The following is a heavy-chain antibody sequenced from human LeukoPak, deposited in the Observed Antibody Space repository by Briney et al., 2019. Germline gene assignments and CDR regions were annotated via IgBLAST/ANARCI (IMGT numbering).Heavy chain of an antibody. J-gene: IGHJ4*02. D-gene: IGHD5-18*01. Sequence: PGGSLRLSCAASGFTFISYGMHWVRQAPGKGLEWVAVISYDGSNKYYADSVKGRFTISRDNSKNTLYLQMNSLRAEDTAVYYCAKDRVFARYSYGYGTSFDYWGQGTLVTVSS. V-gene: IGHV3-30*18. CDR2: ISYDGSNK. CDR3: AKDRVFARYSYGYGTSFDY. CDR1: GFTFISYG.